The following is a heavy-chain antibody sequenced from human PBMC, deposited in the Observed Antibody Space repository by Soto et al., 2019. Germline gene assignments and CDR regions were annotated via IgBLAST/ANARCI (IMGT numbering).Heavy chain of an antibody. CDR2: ISGIDGST. D-gene: IGHD1-1*01. CDR1: GFSFSTYA. CDR3: AKANDGYYFGY. Sequence: GGSLRLSCAASGFSFSTYAMYWVRQPPGKGLEWVSAISGIDGSTYYADSVKGRFTISRDDSKNTLYLQMNSLRAVDTAVYYCAKANDGYYFGYWGQGTLVTVSS. J-gene: IGHJ4*02. V-gene: IGHV3-23*01.